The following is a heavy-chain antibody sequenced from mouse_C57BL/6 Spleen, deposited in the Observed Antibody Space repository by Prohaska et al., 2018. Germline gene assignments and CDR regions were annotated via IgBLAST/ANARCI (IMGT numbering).Heavy chain of an antibody. Sequence: EVQLVESGGGLVKPGGSLKLSCAASGFTFISYAMSWVRQTPEKRLEWVATISDGGSYTYYPDNVKGRLTISRDNAKNNLYLQMSHLKSEDTAMYYCARNWYFDVWGTGTTVTVSS. V-gene: IGHV5-4*01. CDR2: ISDGGSYT. CDR3: ARNWYFDV. J-gene: IGHJ1*03. CDR1: GFTFISYA.